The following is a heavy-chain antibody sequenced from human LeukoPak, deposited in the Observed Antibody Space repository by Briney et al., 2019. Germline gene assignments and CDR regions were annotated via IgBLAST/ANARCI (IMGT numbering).Heavy chain of an antibody. CDR2: IADGGTT. CDR1: GFTVSRYY. Sequence: GGSLRLSCAASGFTVSRYYMTWVRQAPGKGLDWVSVIADGGTTNYSDSVKGSFTISRDNYKNTLYLQMNSLRAEDTDVYYCASSATSPGGFDYWGQGTLVTVSS. CDR3: ASSATSPGGFDY. J-gene: IGHJ4*02. D-gene: IGHD3-16*01. V-gene: IGHV3-66*01.